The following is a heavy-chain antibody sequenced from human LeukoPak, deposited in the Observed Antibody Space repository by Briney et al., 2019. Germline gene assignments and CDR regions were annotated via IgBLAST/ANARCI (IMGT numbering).Heavy chain of an antibody. Sequence: PGGSLRLSCAASGFTFSSYSMKWIRQAPGKGLEWVSSISSSSSYIYYADSVKGRFTISRDNAKNSLYLQMNSLRTEDTAVYYCARDRGEYSSGWYDYYYMDVWGKGTTVTVSS. D-gene: IGHD6-19*01. V-gene: IGHV3-21*01. CDR1: GFTFSSYS. CDR2: ISSSSSYI. J-gene: IGHJ6*03. CDR3: ARDRGEYSSGWYDYYYMDV.